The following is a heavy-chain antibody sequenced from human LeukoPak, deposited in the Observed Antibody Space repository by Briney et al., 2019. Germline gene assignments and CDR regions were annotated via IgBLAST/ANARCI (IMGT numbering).Heavy chain of an antibody. CDR2: IYSGGST. J-gene: IGHJ4*02. Sequence: PGGSLRLSCAASGFTFSSYAMSWVRQAPGKGLEWVSVIYSGGSTYYADSVKGRFTISRDNSKNTLYLQMNSLRAEDTAVYYCARDSDFWSGYYPSFDYWGQGTLVTVSS. V-gene: IGHV3-66*02. CDR3: ARDSDFWSGYYPSFDY. D-gene: IGHD3-3*01. CDR1: GFTFSSYA.